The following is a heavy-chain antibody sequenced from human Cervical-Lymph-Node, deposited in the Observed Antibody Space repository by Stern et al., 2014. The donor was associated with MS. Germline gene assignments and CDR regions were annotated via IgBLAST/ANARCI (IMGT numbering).Heavy chain of an antibody. CDR1: GLSLSTSGVA. Sequence: EESGPTLVKPTQTLTLTCTFSGLSLSTSGVAVGWIRQPPGKALEWLALLYWDDDKDYNSSLKSSLTITKDTSENQVVLTMTNMDPLDTGTYYCVHDLTRSRYGMDVWGQGTTVTVSS. CDR2: LYWDDDK. V-gene: IGHV2-5*02. J-gene: IGHJ6*02. D-gene: IGHD1-14*01. CDR3: VHDLTRSRYGMDV.